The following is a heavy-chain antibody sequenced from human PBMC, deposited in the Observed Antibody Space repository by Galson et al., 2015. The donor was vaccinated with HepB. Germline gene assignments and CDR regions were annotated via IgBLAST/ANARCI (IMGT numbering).Heavy chain of an antibody. Sequence: SLRLSCAASGFTFSTYAMNWVRQAPGKGLEWVSTISGSGSNTFYADSVKGRFTTSRDSSKNTLYLQMSSLRAEDTAVYYCAKGIWEYYDNRVFDSWGQGTLVTVSS. J-gene: IGHJ4*02. V-gene: IGHV3-23*01. CDR3: AKGIWEYYDNRVFDS. CDR2: ISGSGSNT. D-gene: IGHD3-22*01. CDR1: GFTFSTYA.